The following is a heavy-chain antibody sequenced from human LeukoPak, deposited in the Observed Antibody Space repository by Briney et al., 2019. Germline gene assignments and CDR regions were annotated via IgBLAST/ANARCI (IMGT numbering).Heavy chain of an antibody. V-gene: IGHV6-1*01. D-gene: IGHD6-13*01. J-gene: IGHJ6*03. CDR1: EYSVSSNSAA. Sequence: SQTLSLTCAISEYSVSSNSAAWNWIRQSPSRGLEWLGRTYYRSKWCYDYAVSVKSRITINPDTSKNQFSLQLNSVTPEDTAVYYCARGPQLVGYYYIDVWGKGTTVTVSS. CDR2: TYYRSKWCY. CDR3: ARGPQLVGYYYIDV.